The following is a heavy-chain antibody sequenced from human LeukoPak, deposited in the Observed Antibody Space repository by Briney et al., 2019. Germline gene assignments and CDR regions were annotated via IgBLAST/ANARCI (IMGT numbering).Heavy chain of an antibody. D-gene: IGHD2-15*01. Sequence: SGGSLRLSCATSGFSFSSYAMSWVRQAPGKGLEWVSAMSSSDNGRYYAASVRGRFTISRDTSRSTLYLQMNSLRAEDAAVYYCAKAPVTSCRGAFRYPFDYWGQGTLVTVSS. V-gene: IGHV3-23*01. CDR3: AKAPVTSCRGAFRYPFDY. CDR1: GFSFSSYA. CDR2: MSSSDNGR. J-gene: IGHJ4*02.